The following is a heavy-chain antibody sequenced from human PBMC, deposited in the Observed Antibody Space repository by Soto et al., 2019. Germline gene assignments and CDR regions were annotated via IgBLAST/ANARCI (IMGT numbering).Heavy chain of an antibody. Sequence: GWSLRLSCAASGFTVSSNDVSWVRQAPGKGLEWVSVIYSGGSSYYADSVKGRFTISRHNSKNTLYLQMNSLRAEDTAVYYCGKDSYGLDYWGQGTLVTDSS. CDR1: GFTVSSND. CDR2: IYSGGSS. D-gene: IGHD5-18*01. V-gene: IGHV3-53*04. CDR3: GKDSYGLDY. J-gene: IGHJ4*02.